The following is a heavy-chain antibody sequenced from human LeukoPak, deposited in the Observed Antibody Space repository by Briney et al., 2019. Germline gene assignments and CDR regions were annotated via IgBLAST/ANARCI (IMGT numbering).Heavy chain of an antibody. V-gene: IGHV4-59*01. D-gene: IGHD4-17*01. Sequence: PSETLSLTCTVSGGSTSSYYWSWIRQPPGKGLEWIGYIYYSGSTNYNPSLKSRVTISVDTSKNQFSLKLSSVTAADTAVYFCARDPTTVTKGLDIWGQGTMVTVSS. CDR1: GGSTSSYY. J-gene: IGHJ3*02. CDR3: ARDPTTVTKGLDI. CDR2: IYYSGST.